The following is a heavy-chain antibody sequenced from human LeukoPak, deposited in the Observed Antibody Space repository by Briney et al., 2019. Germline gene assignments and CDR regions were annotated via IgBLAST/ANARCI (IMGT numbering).Heavy chain of an antibody. CDR3: ARDYYGSGSITFDP. CDR2: INHSGST. CDR1: GGSFSGYY. Sequence: SETLSLTCAVYGGSFSGYYWSWIRQPPGKWLEWIGEINHSGSTNYNPSLKSRVTISVDTSKNQFSLKLSSVTAADTAVYYCARDYYGSGSITFDPWGQGTLVTVSS. D-gene: IGHD3-10*01. J-gene: IGHJ5*02. V-gene: IGHV4-34*01.